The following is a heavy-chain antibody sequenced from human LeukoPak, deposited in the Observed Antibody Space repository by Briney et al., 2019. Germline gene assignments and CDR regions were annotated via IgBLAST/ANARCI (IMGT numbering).Heavy chain of an antibody. D-gene: IGHD6-19*01. CDR3: ARRSQAGGTGIGY. V-gene: IGHV1-8*01. CDR2: MSPNSGNT. CDR1: GYTFTSYD. Sequence: ASVKVSFKASGYTFTSYDINWVRQATGQGLEWMGWMSPNSGNTGYAQKFQGRVTMTRNTSISTAYMELSSLRSEDTAVYYCARRSQAGGTGIGYWGQGTLVTVSS. J-gene: IGHJ4*02.